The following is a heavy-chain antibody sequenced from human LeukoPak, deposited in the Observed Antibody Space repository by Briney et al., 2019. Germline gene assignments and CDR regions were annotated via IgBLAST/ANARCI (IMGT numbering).Heavy chain of an antibody. CDR3: ARGIVGIAAAGYFDY. CDR2: INHSGST. V-gene: IGHV4-34*01. CDR1: GGSFSGYY. J-gene: IGHJ4*02. Sequence: SETLSLTCAVYGGSFSGYYRSWIRQPPGKGLEWIGEINHSGSTNYNPSLKSRVTISVDTSKNQFSLKLSSVTAADTAVYYCARGIVGIAAAGYFDYWGQGTLVTVSS. D-gene: IGHD6-13*01.